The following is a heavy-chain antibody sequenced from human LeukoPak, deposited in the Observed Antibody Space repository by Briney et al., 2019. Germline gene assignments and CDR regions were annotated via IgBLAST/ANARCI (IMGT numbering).Heavy chain of an antibody. J-gene: IGHJ4*02. Sequence: PSETQSLTCTVSGDSISSGGYYWSWIRQHPGKGLEWIGYIYYSGSTYYNPSLKSRITISVDTSKTQFSLKLSSVTAADTAVYYCARVNHGGIDYWGQGTPVTVSS. CDR1: GDSISSGGYY. CDR2: IYYSGST. D-gene: IGHD3-16*01. CDR3: ARVNHGGIDY. V-gene: IGHV4-31*03.